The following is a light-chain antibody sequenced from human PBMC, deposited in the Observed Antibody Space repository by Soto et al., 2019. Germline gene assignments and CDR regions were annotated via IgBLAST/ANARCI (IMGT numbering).Light chain of an antibody. CDR1: SSNIGSNT. V-gene: IGLV1-44*01. CDR2: SNN. Sequence: QSVLTQPTSASGTPGQRVTISCSGSSSNIGSNTVNWYQQLPGTAPKLLIYSNNQRPSGVPDRFSGSKSGTSASLAISGLQSKDEADYYCASWDDSLNGVVFGGGTKLTVL. CDR3: ASWDDSLNGVV. J-gene: IGLJ2*01.